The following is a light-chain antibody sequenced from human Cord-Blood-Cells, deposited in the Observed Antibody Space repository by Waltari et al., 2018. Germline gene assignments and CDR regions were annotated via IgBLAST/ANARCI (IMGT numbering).Light chain of an antibody. CDR1: QSISSY. V-gene: IGKV1-39*01. Sequence: DIQMTQSPSSLSASVADRVTITCPASQSISSYLNWYQQKPGKAPKLLIYAASSLQSGVPTRFSGSGSGTDFTLTISSLQPEDFATYYCQQSYSTPDTFGQGTKLEIK. CDR3: QQSYSTPDT. J-gene: IGKJ2*01. CDR2: AAS.